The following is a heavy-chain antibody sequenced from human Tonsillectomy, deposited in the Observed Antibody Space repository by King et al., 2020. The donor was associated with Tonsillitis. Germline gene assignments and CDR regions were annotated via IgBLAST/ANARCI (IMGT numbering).Heavy chain of an antibody. J-gene: IGHJ6*02. D-gene: IGHD3-10*01. Sequence: VQLVESGGGVVQPGRSLRLSCAASGFTFGNFGMHWVRQAPGKGLEWVAVIAYDGSNKYYAESVKGRFTISRDNSKNTLYLQMNSLRAEDTAVYYCAKEVGSGSYLFIQNYYYYGMDGWGQGTTVTVSS. CDR1: GFTFGNFG. V-gene: IGHV3-30*18. CDR2: IAYDGSNK. CDR3: AKEVGSGSYLFIQNYYYYGMDG.